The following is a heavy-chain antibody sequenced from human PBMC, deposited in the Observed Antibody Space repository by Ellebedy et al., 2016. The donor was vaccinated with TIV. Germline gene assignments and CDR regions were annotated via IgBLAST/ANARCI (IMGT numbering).Heavy chain of an antibody. Sequence: GESLKISCAASGFTFSSYSMNWVRQAPGKGLAWVSYISSSSSTIYYADSVKGRFTISRDNAKNSLYLQMNSLSVEDTAVYYCASRFLEWLSWGQGTLVTVSS. V-gene: IGHV3-48*01. CDR3: ASRFLEWLS. CDR1: GFTFSSYS. CDR2: ISSSSSTI. J-gene: IGHJ4*02. D-gene: IGHD3-3*01.